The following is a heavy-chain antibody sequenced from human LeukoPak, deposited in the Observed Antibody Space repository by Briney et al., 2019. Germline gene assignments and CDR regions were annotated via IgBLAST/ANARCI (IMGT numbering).Heavy chain of an antibody. CDR1: GYTFTDYY. CDR2: INSNSGDT. D-gene: IGHD1-1*01. CDR3: AREGTAGTNLNWFDP. V-gene: IGHV1-2*02. Sequence: GASVKVSCKASGYTFTDYYIHWVRQAPGQGLEWMGWINSNSGDTEFSQTFQGRVTMTTDTSTSTAYMELRSLRSDDTAVYYCAREGTAGTNLNWFDPWGQGTLVTVSS. J-gene: IGHJ5*02.